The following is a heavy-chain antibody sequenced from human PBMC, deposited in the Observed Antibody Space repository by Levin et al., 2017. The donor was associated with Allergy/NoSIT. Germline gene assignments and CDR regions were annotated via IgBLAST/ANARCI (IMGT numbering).Heavy chain of an antibody. D-gene: IGHD2-15*01. CDR1: GGSISSYY. V-gene: IGHV4-59*08. CDR2: IYYSGST. CDR3: ARLSMLDCSGGSCFRRAFDI. J-gene: IGHJ3*02. Sequence: SETLSLTCTVSGGSISSYYWSWIRQPPGKGLEWIGYIYYSGSTNYNPSLKSRVTISVDTSKNQFSLKLSSVTAADTAVYYCARLSMLDCSGGSCFRRAFDIWGQGTMVTVSS.